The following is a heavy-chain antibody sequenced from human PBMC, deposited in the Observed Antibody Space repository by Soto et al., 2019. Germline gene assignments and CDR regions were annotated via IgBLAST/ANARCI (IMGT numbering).Heavy chain of an antibody. CDR2: IYPGDSDT. D-gene: IGHD4-4*01. CDR1: GYSFTSYW. J-gene: IGHJ6*02. Sequence: EVQLVQSGAEVKKPGESLKISCKGSGYSFTSYWIGWVRQMPGKGLEWMGIIYPGDSDTRYSPSFQGQVTISADKSISXAXRHWSSLKASDTAMYYCARHDLDYISPFYYYYGMDVWGQGTTVTVSS. V-gene: IGHV5-51*01. CDR3: ARHDLDYISPFYYYYGMDV.